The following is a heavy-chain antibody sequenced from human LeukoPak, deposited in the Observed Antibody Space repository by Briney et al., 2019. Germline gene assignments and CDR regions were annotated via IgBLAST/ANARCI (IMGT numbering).Heavy chain of an antibody. CDR3: ARTGKHIEGLDY. D-gene: IGHD2-21*01. CDR1: GFTFSSYA. CDR2: ISYDGSNK. Sequence: PGGSLRLSCAASGFTFSSYAMHWVRQAPGKGLEWVAVISYDGSNKYYADSVKGRFTISRDNSKNTLYLQMNSLRAEDTAVYYCARTGKHIEGLDYWGQGTLVTVSS. J-gene: IGHJ4*02. V-gene: IGHV3-30-3*01.